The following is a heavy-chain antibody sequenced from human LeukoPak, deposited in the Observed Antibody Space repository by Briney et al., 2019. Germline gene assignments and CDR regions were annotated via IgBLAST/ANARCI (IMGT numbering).Heavy chain of an antibody. D-gene: IGHD3-22*01. CDR3: AGHYDSSGYGAFDI. CDR1: GFTFDDYG. V-gene: IGHV3-20*04. J-gene: IGHJ3*02. CDR2: INWSGGST. Sequence: GGSLRLSCAASGFTFDDYGMSWVRQAPGKGLEWVSGINWSGGSTGYADSVKGRFTISRDNAKNSLYLPMNSLRVEDTALYYCAGHYDSSGYGAFDIWGQGTMVTVSS.